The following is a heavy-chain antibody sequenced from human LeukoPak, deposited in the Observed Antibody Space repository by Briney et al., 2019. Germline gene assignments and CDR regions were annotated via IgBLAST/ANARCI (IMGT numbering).Heavy chain of an antibody. CDR1: GGTFNSYI. CDR2: IIPILDMA. CDR3: ARGPLNSAAAAGHSLEY. V-gene: IGHV1-69*02. Sequence: ASVKVSCKASGGTFNSYIMSWVRQAPGQGLEWMGRIIPILDMANYAQKFQGRVTITADKSTSTAYMELSSLTSEDTAVYYCARGPLNSAAAAGHSLEYWGQGTLAAVSS. D-gene: IGHD6-13*01. J-gene: IGHJ4*02.